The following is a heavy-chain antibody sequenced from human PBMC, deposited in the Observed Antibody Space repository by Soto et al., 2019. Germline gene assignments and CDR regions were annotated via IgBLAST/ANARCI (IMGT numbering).Heavy chain of an antibody. CDR1: GFTFTNYA. CDR2: ISGSGGST. D-gene: IGHD6-19*01. J-gene: IGHJ4*02. CDR3: LKSGSGWYGLDY. V-gene: IGHV3-23*01. Sequence: GGSLRLSCAASGFTFTNYAMSWVRQAPGKGLEWVSAISGSGGSTYYADSVKGRFTISRDNSKNTLYLQLNSLRAEDTAVYYCLKSGSGWYGLDYWGQGTLVTVSS.